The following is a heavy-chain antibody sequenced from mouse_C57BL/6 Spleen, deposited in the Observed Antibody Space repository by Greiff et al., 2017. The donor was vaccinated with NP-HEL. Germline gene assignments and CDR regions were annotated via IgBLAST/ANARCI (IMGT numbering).Heavy chain of an antibody. CDR2: INYDGSST. CDR1: GFTFSDYY. Sequence: EVKLMESEGGLVQPGSSMKLSCTASGFTFSDYYMAWVRQVPEKGLEWVANINYDGSSTYYLDSLKSRFIISRDNAKNILYLQMSSLKSEDTATYYCARAHAMDYWGQGTSVTVSS. V-gene: IGHV5-16*01. J-gene: IGHJ4*01. CDR3: ARAHAMDY.